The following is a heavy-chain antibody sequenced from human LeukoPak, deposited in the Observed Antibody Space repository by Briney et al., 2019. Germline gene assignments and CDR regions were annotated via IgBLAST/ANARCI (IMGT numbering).Heavy chain of an antibody. CDR2: LYYSGST. J-gene: IGHJ4*02. D-gene: IGHD2-2*02. Sequence: SETLSLTXAVSGGSISSGDYYWSWIRQPPGKGLQWIGYLYYSGSTYYNPSPKSRVTISVDTSKNQFSLKLSSVTAADTAVYYCASSTVPAAIPYFDYWGQGTLVTVSS. CDR3: ASSTVPAAIPYFDY. V-gene: IGHV4-30-4*08. CDR1: GGSISSGDYY.